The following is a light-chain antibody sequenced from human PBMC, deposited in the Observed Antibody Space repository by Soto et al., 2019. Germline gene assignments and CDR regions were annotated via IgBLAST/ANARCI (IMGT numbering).Light chain of an antibody. Sequence: EIVLTQSPGTLSLSPGERATLSCRASQSVSSNYLAWYQQKPGQAPSLLIHGASSRATGIPDRFSGSGSGTDFTLTITRLEPEDFAVYYCQHYGSSPHTFGQGTKLEIK. CDR1: QSVSSNY. V-gene: IGKV3-20*01. CDR3: QHYGSSPHT. J-gene: IGKJ2*01. CDR2: GAS.